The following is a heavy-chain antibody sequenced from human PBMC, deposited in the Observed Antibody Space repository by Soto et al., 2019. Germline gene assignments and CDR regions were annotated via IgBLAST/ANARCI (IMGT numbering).Heavy chain of an antibody. CDR1: GFSLSTSGKC. CDR2: IEKDDDK. J-gene: IGHJ4*02. V-gene: IGHV2-70*11. CDR3: ARDSGYAEGIRY. D-gene: IGHD5-12*01. Sequence: SGPTLVNPTQTLTLTCTFSGFSLSTSGKCVRWIRQPPGKALEWLARIEKDDDKYYSTSLKTRLTISKDTSKNQVVLTMTNMDPVDTATYYCARDSGYAEGIRYWGQGTLVTVSS.